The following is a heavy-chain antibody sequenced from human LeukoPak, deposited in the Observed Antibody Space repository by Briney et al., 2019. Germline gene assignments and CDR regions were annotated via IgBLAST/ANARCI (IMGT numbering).Heavy chain of an antibody. CDR3: ASLLWFGELYFDY. J-gene: IGHJ4*02. CDR1: GGSISSSGYY. CDR2: IYYSGST. V-gene: IGHV4-61*05. Sequence: SETLSLTCTVSGGSISSSGYYWGWIRQLPGKGLEWIGYIYYSGSTNYNPSLKSRVTISVDTSKNQFSLKLSSVTAADTAVYYCASLLWFGELYFDYWGQGTLVTVSS. D-gene: IGHD3-10*01.